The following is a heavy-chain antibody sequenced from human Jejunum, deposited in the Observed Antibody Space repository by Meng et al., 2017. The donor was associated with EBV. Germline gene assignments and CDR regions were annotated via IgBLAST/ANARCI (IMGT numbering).Heavy chain of an antibody. J-gene: IGHJ4*02. V-gene: IGHV2-5*02. CDR3: AHKGDGFNYAFNY. Sequence: QITLKESGPTLVKPXXXXPLXXPFSGFSVTSSGVAVGWLRQPPGKALEWLALIYWDDDKRYSPSLKSRLTITKDTSKNQVVLTLTNMDPADTATYYCAHKGDGFNYAFNYWGQGTLVTVSS. CDR2: IYWDDDK. CDR1: GFSVTSSGVA. D-gene: IGHD5-24*01.